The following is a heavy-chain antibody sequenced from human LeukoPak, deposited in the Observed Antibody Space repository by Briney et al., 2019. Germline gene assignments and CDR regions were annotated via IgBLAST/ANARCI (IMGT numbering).Heavy chain of an antibody. CDR1: GGTFSSYA. V-gene: IGHV1-69*05. CDR2: ITPIFGTA. J-gene: IGHJ4*02. Sequence: SVKVSCKASGGTFSSYAISWVRQAPGQGLEWVGGITPIFGTANYAQKFQGRVTITTDESTSTAYMELSSLRSEDTAVYYCARAGELGQLGRSGSYLYWGQGTLVTVSS. D-gene: IGHD1-26*01. CDR3: ARAGELGQLGRSGSYLY.